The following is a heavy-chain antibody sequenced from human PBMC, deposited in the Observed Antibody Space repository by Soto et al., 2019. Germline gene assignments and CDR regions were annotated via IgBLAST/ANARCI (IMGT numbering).Heavy chain of an antibody. CDR3: AGGGYSYGSYYFDY. D-gene: IGHD5-18*01. CDR1: GGSFSGYY. J-gene: IGHJ4*02. Sequence: SETLSLTCAVYGGSFSGYYWSWIRQPPGKGLEWIGEINHSGSTNYNPSLKTRVTISVDTSKNQFSLKLSSVTAADTAVYYCAGGGYSYGSYYFDYWGQGNLVTVS. V-gene: IGHV4-34*01. CDR2: INHSGST.